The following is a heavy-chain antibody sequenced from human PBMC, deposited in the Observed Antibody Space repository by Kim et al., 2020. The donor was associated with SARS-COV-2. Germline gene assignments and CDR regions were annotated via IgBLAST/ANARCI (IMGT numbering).Heavy chain of an antibody. V-gene: IGHV3-23*01. CDR2: ISGSGGST. CDR1: GFTFSSYA. CDR3: AKDPAYDSSRTTDDAFDI. J-gene: IGHJ3*02. Sequence: GGSLRLSCAASGFTFSSYAMSWVRQAPGKGLEWVSAISGSGGSTYYADSVKGRFTISRDNSKNTLYLQMNSLRAEDTAVYYCAKDPAYDSSRTTDDAFDIWGQGTMVTVSS. D-gene: IGHD3-22*01.